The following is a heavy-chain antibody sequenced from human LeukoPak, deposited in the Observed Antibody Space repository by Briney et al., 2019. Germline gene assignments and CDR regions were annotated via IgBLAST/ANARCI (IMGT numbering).Heavy chain of an antibody. D-gene: IGHD1-7*01. J-gene: IGHJ6*03. CDR1: GGSISSSSYY. CDR3: AKRQGGTKWYYYMDV. CDR2: ISGSGGST. V-gene: IGHV3-23*01. Sequence: ETLSLTCTVSGGSISSSSYYWGWIRQPPGKGLEWVSAISGSGGSTYYADSVKGRFTISRDNSKNTLYLQMNSLRAEDTAVYYCAKRQGGTKWYYYMDVWGKGTTVTVSS.